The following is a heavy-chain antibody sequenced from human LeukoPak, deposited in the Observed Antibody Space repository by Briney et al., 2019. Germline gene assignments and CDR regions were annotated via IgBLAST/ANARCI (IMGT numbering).Heavy chain of an antibody. CDR1: GGSISSGSYY. CDR3: ARARGGSPFGY. V-gene: IGHV4-61*02. CDR2: IYTSGST. D-gene: IGHD3-16*01. J-gene: IGHJ4*02. Sequence: SETLSLTCTVSGGSISSGSYYWSWIRQPAGKGLEWIGRIYTSGSTNYNPSLKSRVTISVDMSKNQFSLKLSSVTAADTAVYYCARARGGSPFGYWGQGTLVTVSS.